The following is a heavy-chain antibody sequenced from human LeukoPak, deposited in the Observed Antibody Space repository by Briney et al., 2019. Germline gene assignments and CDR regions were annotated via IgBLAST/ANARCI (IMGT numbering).Heavy chain of an antibody. CDR2: ISAYNGNT. CDR1: GYTFTSYG. Sequence: GASVKVSCKASGYTFTSYGISWVRHAPGQGLELMGWISAYNGNTNYAQKLQGRGTMTTDTSTSTAYMELRSLRSDDTAAYYCARGYIPAGLGDWGQGTLVTVSS. CDR3: ARGYIPAGLGD. V-gene: IGHV1-18*01. J-gene: IGHJ4*02. D-gene: IGHD1-14*01.